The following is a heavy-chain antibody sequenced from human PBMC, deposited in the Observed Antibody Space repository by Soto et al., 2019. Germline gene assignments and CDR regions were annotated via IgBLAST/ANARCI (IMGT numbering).Heavy chain of an antibody. CDR3: ARVRNEYCSSTSCYFDWFDP. J-gene: IGHJ5*02. D-gene: IGHD2-2*01. V-gene: IGHV3-30-3*01. Sequence: PGGSLILSCAASGFTFSSYAMHWVRQAPGKGLEWVAVISYDGSNKYYADSVKGRFTVSRDNSKNTLYLQMNSLRAEDTAVYYCARVRNEYCSSTSCYFDWFDPWGQGTLVTVSS. CDR1: GFTFSSYA. CDR2: ISYDGSNK.